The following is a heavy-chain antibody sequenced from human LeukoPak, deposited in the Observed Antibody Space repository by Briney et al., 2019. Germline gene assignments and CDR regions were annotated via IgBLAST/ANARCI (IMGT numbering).Heavy chain of an antibody. Sequence: PGGSLRLSCVASGFTFSSYAMSWVRQAPGKGLEWVSTVSDSGSSTYYADSVKGRFTISRDNSKNTLYLQMNSLRAEDTAVYYCARDQWDSSGWYRNYWGQGTLVTVSS. CDR3: ARDQWDSSGWYRNY. CDR1: GFTFSSYA. V-gene: IGHV3-23*01. D-gene: IGHD6-19*01. CDR2: VSDSGSST. J-gene: IGHJ4*02.